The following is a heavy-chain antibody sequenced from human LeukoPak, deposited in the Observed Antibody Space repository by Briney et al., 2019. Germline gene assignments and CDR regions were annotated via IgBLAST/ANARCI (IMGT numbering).Heavy chain of an antibody. V-gene: IGHV5-51*01. CDR1: GYSFTSYW. CDR2: IYPGDSDT. J-gene: IGHJ4*02. D-gene: IGHD6-13*01. Sequence: PEESLKISCKGSGYSFTSYWIGWVRQMPGKGLEWMGIIYPGDSDTRYSPSFQGQVTISADKSISTAYLQWSSLKASDTAMYYCARRVLAARGYSSSWCFDYWGQGTLVTVSS. CDR3: ARRVLAARGYSSSWCFDY.